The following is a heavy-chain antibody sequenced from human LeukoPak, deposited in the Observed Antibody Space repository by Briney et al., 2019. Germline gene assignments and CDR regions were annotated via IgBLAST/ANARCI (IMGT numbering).Heavy chain of an antibody. D-gene: IGHD3-9*01. J-gene: IGHJ6*02. CDR1: GYTFTSYY. Sequence: ASVKVSCKASGYTFTSYYMHWVRQAPGQGLEWMGMINPSGGSTSYAQKFQGRVTMTRDTSTSTVYMELSSLRSEDTAVYYCARESILTGSYYYYYYGMDVWGQGTTVTVSS. CDR2: INPSGGST. CDR3: ARESILTGSYYYYYYGMDV. V-gene: IGHV1-46*01.